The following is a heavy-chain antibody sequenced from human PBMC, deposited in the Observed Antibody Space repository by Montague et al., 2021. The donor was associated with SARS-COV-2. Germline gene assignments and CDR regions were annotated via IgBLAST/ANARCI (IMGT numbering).Heavy chain of an antibody. D-gene: IGHD3-10*01. CDR1: GAPINISSYY. CDR2: IYTSGRT. V-gene: IGHV4-61*02. J-gene: IGHJ4*02. CDR3: ARDFPTGRYYFDF. Sequence: TLSLTCTVSGAPINISSYYWTWIRQPAGKGLEWIGRIYTSGRTDYNPSLKSRLTISFNTSKNEFSLRLNSLTAADTAVYYCARDFPTGRYYFDFWGQGTLVIVSS.